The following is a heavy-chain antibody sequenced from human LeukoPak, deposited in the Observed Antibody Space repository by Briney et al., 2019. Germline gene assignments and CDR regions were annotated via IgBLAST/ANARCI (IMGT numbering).Heavy chain of an antibody. CDR1: GGSISSGGYS. D-gene: IGHD2-2*01. CDR2: IYHSGST. J-gene: IGHJ6*02. Sequence: SETLSLTCAVSGGSISSGGYSWSWIRQPPGKGLEWIGYIYHSGSTYYNPSLKSRVTISVDRSKSQFSLKLSSVTAADTAVYYCARSTPRDKYYYGMDVWGQGTTVTVSS. V-gene: IGHV4-30-2*01. CDR3: ARSTPRDKYYYGMDV.